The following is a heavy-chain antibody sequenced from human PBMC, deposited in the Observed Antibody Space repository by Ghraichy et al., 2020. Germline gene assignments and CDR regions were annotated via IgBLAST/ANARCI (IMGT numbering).Heavy chain of an antibody. D-gene: IGHD2-2*01. Sequence: GGSLRLSCAASGFTFSSYSMNWVRQAPGKGLEWVSSISSSSSYIYYADSVKGRFTISRDNAKNSLYLQMNSLRAEDTAVYYCAREVWEDCSSTSCPPGWGQGTMVTVSS. CDR3: AREVWEDCSSTSCPPG. V-gene: IGHV3-21*01. J-gene: IGHJ4*02. CDR1: GFTFSSYS. CDR2: ISSSSSYI.